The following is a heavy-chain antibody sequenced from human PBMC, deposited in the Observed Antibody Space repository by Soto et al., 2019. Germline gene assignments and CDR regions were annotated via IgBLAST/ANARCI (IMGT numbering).Heavy chain of an antibody. J-gene: IGHJ4*02. Sequence: SETLSLTCTVSGGSISSYYWSWIRQPPGKGLEWIGYIYYSGSTNYNPSLKSRVTISVDTSKNQFSLKLSSVTAADTAVYYCARDRRMGYWGQGTLVNV. V-gene: IGHV4-59*01. D-gene: IGHD2-8*01. CDR3: ARDRRMGY. CDR1: GGSISSYY. CDR2: IYYSGST.